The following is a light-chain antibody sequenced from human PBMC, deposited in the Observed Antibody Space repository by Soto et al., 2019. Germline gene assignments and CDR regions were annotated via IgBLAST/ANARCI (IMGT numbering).Light chain of an antibody. CDR1: SSDIGGYNY. J-gene: IGLJ2*01. V-gene: IGLV2-8*01. CDR3: SSYVGSKV. CDR2: QVS. Sequence: QSVRKQPASASGAHGESVTISCTGSSSDIGGYNYVFWYQQHPGKAPKLIIYQVSKRPSGVPDRFSGSKSGNTASLTVSGLQAEAEADYSCSSYVGSKVFRGGTKVNVL.